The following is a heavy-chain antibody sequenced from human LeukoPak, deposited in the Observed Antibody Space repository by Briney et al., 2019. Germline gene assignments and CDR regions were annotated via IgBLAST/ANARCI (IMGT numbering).Heavy chain of an antibody. Sequence: PGGSLRLSCEASGFTFSNFWMHWVRQVPGKGLLWVSRINGDGSSTTYADPVKGRFTISRDNAKNTLYLQMNSLRAEDTAVYHCAKGFNPYYYYGMDVWGQGTTVTVSS. V-gene: IGHV3-74*01. CDR1: GFTFSNFW. CDR2: INGDGSST. CDR3: AKGFNPYYYYGMDV. J-gene: IGHJ6*02.